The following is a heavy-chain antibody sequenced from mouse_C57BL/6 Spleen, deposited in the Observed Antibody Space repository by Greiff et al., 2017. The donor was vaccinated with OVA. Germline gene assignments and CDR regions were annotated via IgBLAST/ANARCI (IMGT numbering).Heavy chain of an antibody. CDR3: TRDGNGYQHYFDY. J-gene: IGHJ2*01. V-gene: IGHV5-9-1*02. CDR1: GFTFSSYA. Sequence: EVKLVESGEGLVKPGGSLKLSCAASGFTFSSYAMSWVRQTPEKRLEWVAYISSGGDYIYYADTVKGQFTISRDNARNTLYLQMSSLKSEDTAMYYCTRDGNGYQHYFDYWGQGTTLTVSS. D-gene: IGHD2-2*01. CDR2: ISSGGDYI.